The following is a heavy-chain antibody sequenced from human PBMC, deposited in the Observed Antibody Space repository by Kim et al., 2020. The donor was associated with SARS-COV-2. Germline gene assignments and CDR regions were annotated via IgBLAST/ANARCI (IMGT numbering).Heavy chain of an antibody. V-gene: IGHV4-39*01. J-gene: IGHJ5*02. CDR2: IYYSGST. Sequence: SETLSLTCTVSGGSISSSSYYWGWIRQPPGKGLEWIGSIYYSGSTYYNPSLKSRVTISVDTSKNQFSLKLSSVTAADTAVYYCASHTMAPINWFDPWGQGTLVTVSA. D-gene: IGHD3-10*01. CDR3: ASHTMAPINWFDP. CDR1: GGSISSSSYY.